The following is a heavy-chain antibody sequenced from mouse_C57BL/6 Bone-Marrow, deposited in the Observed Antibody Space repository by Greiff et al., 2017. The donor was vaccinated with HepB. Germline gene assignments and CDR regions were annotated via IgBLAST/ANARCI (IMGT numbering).Heavy chain of an antibody. Sequence: VQLQQPGAELVKPGASVKLSCKASGYTFTSYWMHWVKQRPGQGLEWIGMIHPNSGSTNYNEKFKSKATLTVDKSSSTAYMQLSSLTSEDSAVYYCARWSFYYYGRGDYWGQGTTLTVSS. CDR2: IHPNSGST. J-gene: IGHJ2*01. D-gene: IGHD1-1*01. CDR1: GYTFTSYW. V-gene: IGHV1-64*01. CDR3: ARWSFYYYGRGDY.